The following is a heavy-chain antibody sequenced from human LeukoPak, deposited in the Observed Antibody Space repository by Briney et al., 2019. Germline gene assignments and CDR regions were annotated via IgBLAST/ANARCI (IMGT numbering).Heavy chain of an antibody. CDR3: ARDFRTEDSGSYYPTFDY. CDR1: GYTFTGYY. D-gene: IGHD1-26*01. V-gene: IGHV1-2*02. CDR2: INPNSGGT. J-gene: IGHJ4*02. Sequence: GASVKVSCKASGYTFTGYYMHWVRQAPGQGLEWMGWINPNSGGTNYAQKFQGRVTMTRDTSISTAYMELSRLRSDDTAVYYCARDFRTEDSGSYYPTFDYWGQGTLVTVSS.